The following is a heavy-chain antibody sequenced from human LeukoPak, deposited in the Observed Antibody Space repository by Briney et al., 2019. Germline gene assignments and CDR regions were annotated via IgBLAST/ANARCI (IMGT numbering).Heavy chain of an antibody. D-gene: IGHD4-11*01. J-gene: IGHJ3*02. CDR3: ARASSNHGFDI. Sequence: SETLSLTCTVSGGSISSYYWSWIRQPPGKGLEWIGYIYYSGSTNYNPSLKSRVTISVDTSKNQFYLKLSSVTAEDTAVYYCARASSNHGFDIWGQGTMVTVSS. CDR1: GGSISSYY. V-gene: IGHV4-59*01. CDR2: IYYSGST.